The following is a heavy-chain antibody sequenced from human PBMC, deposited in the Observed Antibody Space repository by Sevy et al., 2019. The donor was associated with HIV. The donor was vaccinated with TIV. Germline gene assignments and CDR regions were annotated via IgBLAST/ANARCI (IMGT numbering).Heavy chain of an antibody. J-gene: IGHJ6*02. CDR3: AKWFGELSRYYYYGMDV. CDR2: ISAYNGNT. CDR1: GYTFTSYG. Sequence: ASVKVSCKASGYTFTSYGISWVRQAPGQGLEWMGRISAYNGNTNYAQKLQGRVTMTTDTSTSTAYMELRSLRSDDTAVYYCAKWFGELSRYYYYGMDVWGQGTTVTVSS. V-gene: IGHV1-18*01. D-gene: IGHD3-10*01.